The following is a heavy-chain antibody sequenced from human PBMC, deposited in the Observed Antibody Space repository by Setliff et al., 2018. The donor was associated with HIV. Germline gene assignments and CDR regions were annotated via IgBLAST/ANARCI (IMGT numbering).Heavy chain of an antibody. J-gene: IGHJ4*02. D-gene: IGHD3-16*02. CDR3: ARDADDYVWGSYRQGIFDY. CDR1: GFTFSDYY. V-gene: IGHV3-11*06. Sequence: PGGSLRLSCVASGFTFSDYYMSWIRQAPGKGLESISYISGSSTHTYYADSVKGRFTISRDNAKNSLYLQMNSLRAEDTAVYYCARDADDYVWGSYRQGIFDYWGQGTLVTVSS. CDR2: ISGSSTHT.